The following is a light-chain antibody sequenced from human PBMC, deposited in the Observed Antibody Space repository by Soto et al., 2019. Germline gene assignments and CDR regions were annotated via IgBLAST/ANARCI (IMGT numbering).Light chain of an antibody. V-gene: IGLV1-44*01. J-gene: IGLJ2*01. Sequence: QSVLTQPASASGTPGQWVTISCSGSNSNIGGNTVDSYYQLPGTAPTLLIYGNNQRPSGVPDRLSGSKSGTSASLPISGLQADEEADYYCTAWDDSLSGVLFGGGTKLTVL. CDR1: NSNIGGNT. CDR3: TAWDDSLSGVL. CDR2: GNN.